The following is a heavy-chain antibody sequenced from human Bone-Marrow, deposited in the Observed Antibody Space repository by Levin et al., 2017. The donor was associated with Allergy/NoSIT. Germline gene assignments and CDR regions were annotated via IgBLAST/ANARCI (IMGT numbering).Heavy chain of an antibody. J-gene: IGHJ4*02. CDR3: ARGFWSGYYTWGLDY. D-gene: IGHD3-3*01. CDR1: GGSFRDYY. CDR2: INHSGST. V-gene: IGHV4-34*01. Sequence: SQTLSLTCGVYGGSFRDYYWSWIRQPPGKGLEWIGEINHSGSTNYNPSLTSRATISVDTSKNQVSLKLNSVAAADTAVYYCARGFWSGYYTWGLDYWGQGTLVTVSS.